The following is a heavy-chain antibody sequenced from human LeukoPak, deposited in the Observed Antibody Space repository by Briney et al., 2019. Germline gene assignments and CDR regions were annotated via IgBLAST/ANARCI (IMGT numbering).Heavy chain of an antibody. D-gene: IGHD3-22*01. V-gene: IGHV3-21*01. CDR2: ISSRGGYI. J-gene: IGHJ5*02. CDR1: GFTFSTYS. Sequence: GGSLRLSCAASGFTFSTYSMNWVRQAPGKGLEWVSSISSRGGYIFYADSVKGRFTISRDNAEKSLYLQMNSLRAEDTAVYYCARGGYDYESSGLNWFDPWGQGTLVTVSP. CDR3: ARGGYDYESSGLNWFDP.